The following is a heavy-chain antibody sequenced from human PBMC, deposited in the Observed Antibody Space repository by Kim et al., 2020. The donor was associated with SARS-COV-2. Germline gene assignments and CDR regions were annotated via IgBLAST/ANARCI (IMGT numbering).Heavy chain of an antibody. CDR1: GGTFSSFS. Sequence: SVKVSCKASGGTFSSFSINWVRQAPGQGLEWMGGINRLLGTANYAQRFEGRVTITADESTSTGYMDLSSLRSDDTAVYYCARAGYGYGRSYYFDYWGQGTLVTVSS. V-gene: IGHV1-69*13. J-gene: IGHJ4*02. D-gene: IGHD3-10*01. CDR3: ARAGYGYGRSYYFDY. CDR2: INRLLGTA.